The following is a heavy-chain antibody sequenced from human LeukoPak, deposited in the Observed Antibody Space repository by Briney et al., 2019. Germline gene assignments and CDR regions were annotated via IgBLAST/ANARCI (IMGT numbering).Heavy chain of an antibody. D-gene: IGHD4-17*01. Sequence: SETLSLTCTVPGGSISSYYWSWIRQPPGKGLEWIGYIYYSGSTNYNPSLKSRVTISVDTSKNQFSLKLSSVTAADTAVYYCARHLSDYGDYALFDYWGQGTLVTVSS. J-gene: IGHJ4*02. CDR1: GGSISSYY. CDR2: IYYSGST. V-gene: IGHV4-59*08. CDR3: ARHLSDYGDYALFDY.